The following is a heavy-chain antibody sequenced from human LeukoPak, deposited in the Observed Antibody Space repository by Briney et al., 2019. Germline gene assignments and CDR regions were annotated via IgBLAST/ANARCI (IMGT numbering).Heavy chain of an antibody. CDR3: ARTKDFDS. Sequence: DYAQKLQGRASMTTDTSMSTVYMDLRSLRSDDTAIYYCARTKDFDSWGQGTLVTVSS. J-gene: IGHJ4*02. V-gene: IGHV1-18*01.